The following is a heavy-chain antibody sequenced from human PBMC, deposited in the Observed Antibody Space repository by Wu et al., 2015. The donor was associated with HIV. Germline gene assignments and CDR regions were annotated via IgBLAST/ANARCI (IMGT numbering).Heavy chain of an antibody. J-gene: IGHJ5*02. CDR2: ISAYNGNT. CDR1: GYTFTSYG. V-gene: IGHV1-18*01. D-gene: IGHD3-22*01. Sequence: QVQLVQSGAEVKKPGASVKVSCKASGYTFTSYGISWVRQAPGQGLEWMGWISAYNGNTNYAQKLQGRVTMTTDTSTSTAYMELRSLRSDDTAVYYCARVLAPNYYDSIQERGWWFDPWGQGTLVTVSS. CDR3: ARVLAPNYYDSIQERGWWFDP.